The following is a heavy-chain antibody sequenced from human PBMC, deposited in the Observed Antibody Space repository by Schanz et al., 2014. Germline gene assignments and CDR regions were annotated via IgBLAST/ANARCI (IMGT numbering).Heavy chain of an antibody. V-gene: IGHV3-30*18. CDR3: AKDHAGSDILTALGN. Sequence: VQLVESGGGLVQPRGSLRLSCAASEFSFSSYGMHWVRQAPGKGLEWVAVISDDGSNHYYPDSVKGRFTISRDNSKNTLYLQMNSLRAEDTAVYYCAKDHAGSDILTALGNWGQGTLVTVSS. CDR2: ISDDGSNH. CDR1: EFSFSSYG. J-gene: IGHJ4*02. D-gene: IGHD3-9*01.